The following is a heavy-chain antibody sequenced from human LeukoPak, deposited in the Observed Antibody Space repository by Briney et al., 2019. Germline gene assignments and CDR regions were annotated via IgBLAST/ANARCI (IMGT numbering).Heavy chain of an antibody. D-gene: IGHD3-16*01. Sequence: AGGSLRLSCAASGFTFSSYEMNWVRQAPGKGLEWVSYISSSGSTIYYADSVKGRFTISRDNAKNSLYLQMNSLRAEDTAVYYCARWGRYSKRTERYAIDYWGQGTLVTVSS. J-gene: IGHJ4*02. V-gene: IGHV3-48*03. CDR2: ISSSGSTI. CDR3: ARWGRYSKRTERYAIDY. CDR1: GFTFSSYE.